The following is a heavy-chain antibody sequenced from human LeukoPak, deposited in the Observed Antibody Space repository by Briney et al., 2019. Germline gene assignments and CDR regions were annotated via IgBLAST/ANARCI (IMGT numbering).Heavy chain of an antibody. CDR1: GGSFSGYY. D-gene: IGHD3-10*01. J-gene: IGHJ4*02. V-gene: IGHV4-34*01. CDR3: ARVTAFMVRGPYFDY. Sequence: PSETLSLTCAVYGGSFSGYYWSWIRQPPGKGLEWIGEINHSESTNYNPSLKSRVTISVDTSKNQFSLKLSSATAADTAVYYCARVTAFMVRGPYFDYWGQGTLVTVSS. CDR2: INHSEST.